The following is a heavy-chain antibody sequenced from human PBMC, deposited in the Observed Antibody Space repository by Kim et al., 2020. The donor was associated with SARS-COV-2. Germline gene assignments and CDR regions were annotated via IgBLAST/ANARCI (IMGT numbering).Heavy chain of an antibody. Sequence: GGSLRLSCAASGFTFDDYAMHWVRQAPGKGLEWVSGISWNSGSIGYADSVKGRFTISRDNAKNSLYLQLNSLRAEDTALYYCAKEGIAGDFDYWGQGTLV. D-gene: IGHD2-21*01. CDR1: GFTFDDYA. CDR2: ISWNSGSI. J-gene: IGHJ4*02. V-gene: IGHV3-9*01. CDR3: AKEGIAGDFDY.